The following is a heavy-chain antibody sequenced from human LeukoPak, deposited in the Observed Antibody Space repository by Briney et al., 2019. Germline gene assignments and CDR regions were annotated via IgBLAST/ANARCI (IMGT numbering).Heavy chain of an antibody. J-gene: IGHJ4*02. D-gene: IGHD3-22*01. CDR2: IIPIFGTA. CDR3: ARGLYDSSGLDY. Sequence: ASVKVSCKASGGTFSSYAISWVRQAPRQGLEWMGGIIPIFGTANYAQKFQGRVTITTDESTSTAYMELSSLRSEDTAVYYCARGLYDSSGLDYWGQGTLVTVSS. CDR1: GGTFSSYA. V-gene: IGHV1-69*05.